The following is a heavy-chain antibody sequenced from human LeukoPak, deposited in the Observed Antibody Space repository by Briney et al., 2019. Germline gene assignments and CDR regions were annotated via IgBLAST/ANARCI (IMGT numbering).Heavy chain of an antibody. D-gene: IGHD3-10*01. J-gene: IGHJ4*02. V-gene: IGHV4-39*01. CDR2: IYYSGST. CDR3: ARRNGRLRGSRYCFDY. CDR1: GGSISSYY. Sequence: PSETLSLTCTVSGGSISSYYWGWIRQPPGKGLEWIGSIYYSGSTYYNPSLKSRVTISVDTSKNQFSLKLSSVTAADTAVYYCARRNGRLRGSRYCFDYWGQGTLVTVSS.